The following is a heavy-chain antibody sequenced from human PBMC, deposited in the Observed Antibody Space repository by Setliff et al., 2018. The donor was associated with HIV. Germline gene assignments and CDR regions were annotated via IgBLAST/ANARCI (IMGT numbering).Heavy chain of an antibody. CDR2: INTGSGNT. V-gene: IGHV1-3*03. CDR3: AREYCTGANCYDY. Sequence: ASVKVSCKATEYMILAYKMNWVRQAPGQGLEWIGRINTGSGNTKYLQDFQGRVTITRDTSASTAYMELGSLTSADMAIYYCAREYCTGANCYDYWGQGTLVTVSS. CDR1: EYMILAYK. J-gene: IGHJ4*02. D-gene: IGHD2-8*02.